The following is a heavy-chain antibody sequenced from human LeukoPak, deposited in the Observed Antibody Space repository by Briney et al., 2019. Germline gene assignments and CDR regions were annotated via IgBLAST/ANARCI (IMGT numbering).Heavy chain of an antibody. CDR3: AKRKRDGLQSPNWFDP. CDR2: IYYSGST. V-gene: IGHV4-31*03. D-gene: IGHD4-11*01. Sequence: SETLSLTCTVSGGSISSGVYYWSWIRQHPGKGLEWIGYIYYSGSTYSNPSLKSRLTMSVDISKNQFSLKLSSVTAADTAVYYCAKRKRDGLQSPNWFDPWGQGTLVIVSS. J-gene: IGHJ5*02. CDR1: GGSISSGVYY.